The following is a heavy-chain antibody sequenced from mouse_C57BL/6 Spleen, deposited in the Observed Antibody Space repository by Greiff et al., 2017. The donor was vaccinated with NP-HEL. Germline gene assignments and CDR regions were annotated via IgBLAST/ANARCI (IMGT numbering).Heavy chain of an antibody. V-gene: IGHV5-17*01. D-gene: IGHD4-1*01. CDR1: GFTFSDYG. CDR3: AREGLTAYYFDY. Sequence: EVKLQESGGGLVKPGGSLKLPCAASGFTFSDYGMHWVRQAPEKGLEWVAYISSGSSTIYYADTVKGRFTISRDNAKNTLFLQMTSLRSEDTAMYYCAREGLTAYYFDYWGQGTTLTVSS. J-gene: IGHJ2*01. CDR2: ISSGSSTI.